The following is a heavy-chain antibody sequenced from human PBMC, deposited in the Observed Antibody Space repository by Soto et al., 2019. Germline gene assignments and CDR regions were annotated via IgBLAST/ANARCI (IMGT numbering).Heavy chain of an antibody. J-gene: IGHJ4*02. CDR3: ASAHHCSGGSCSVPSDY. D-gene: IGHD2-15*01. V-gene: IGHV4-34*01. CDR1: GGSFSGYY. Sequence: QVQLQQWGAGLLKPSETLSLTCAVYGGSFSGYYWSWIRQPPGKGLEWIGEINHSGSTNYNPSLKSRVTISVDTSKNQFSLKLSSVTAADTAVYYCASAHHCSGGSCSVPSDYWGQGTLVTVSS. CDR2: INHSGST.